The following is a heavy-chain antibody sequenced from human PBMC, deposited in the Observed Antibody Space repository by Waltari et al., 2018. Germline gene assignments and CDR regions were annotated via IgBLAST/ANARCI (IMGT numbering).Heavy chain of an antibody. CDR1: GFSLSTSGVG. J-gene: IGHJ4*02. CDR3: AHSLYSLYYFDY. D-gene: IGHD4-4*01. CDR2: IYWNDDK. Sequence: QITLKESGPTLVKPTQTLTLTCTFSGFSLSTSGVGVCWIRQPPGKALEWLALIYWNDDKRYSPSLKSRLTITKDTSKNQVVLTMTNMDPVDTATYYCAHSLYSLYYFDYWGQGTLVTVSS. V-gene: IGHV2-5*01.